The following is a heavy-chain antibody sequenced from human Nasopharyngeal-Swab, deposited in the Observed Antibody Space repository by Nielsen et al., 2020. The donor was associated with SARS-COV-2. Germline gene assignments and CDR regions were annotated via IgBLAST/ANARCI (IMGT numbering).Heavy chain of an antibody. CDR1: GGSISSYY. CDR3: AAPAGYSSSWYRGYYYYGMDV. V-gene: IGHV4-59*13. CDR2: IYYSGST. D-gene: IGHD6-13*01. J-gene: IGHJ6*02. Sequence: SETLSLTCTVSGGSISSYYWSWVRQPPGKGLEWIGYIYYSGSTNYNPSLKSRVTISVDTSKNQFSLKLSSVTAADTAVYYCAAPAGYSSSWYRGYYYYGMDVWGQGTTVTVSS.